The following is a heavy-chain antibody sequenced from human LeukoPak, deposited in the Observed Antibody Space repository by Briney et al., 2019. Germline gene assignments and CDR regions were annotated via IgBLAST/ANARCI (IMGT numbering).Heavy chain of an antibody. V-gene: IGHV3-23*01. CDR1: GFIFSSYA. J-gene: IGHJ4*02. Sequence: GGSLRLSCAASGFIFSSYAVSWVRQAPGKGLEWVSAISGSGGSTYYADSVKGRFTISRDNSKNTLYLQMNSLRAEDTAVYYCAKENYGRSGWYPSNYWGQGTLVTVSS. D-gene: IGHD6-19*01. CDR2: ISGSGGST. CDR3: AKENYGRSGWYPSNY.